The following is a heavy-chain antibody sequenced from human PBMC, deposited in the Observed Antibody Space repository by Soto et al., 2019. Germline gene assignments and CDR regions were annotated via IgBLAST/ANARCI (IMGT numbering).Heavy chain of an antibody. CDR3: ARDILTPHVPKFATDIQYYYYGMDV. Sequence: ASVKVSCKASGGTFSSYAISWVRQAPGQGLEWMGGIIPIFGTANYAQKFQGRVTITADESTSTAYMELSSLRSEDTTVYYCARDILTPHVPKFATDIQYYYYGMDVWGQGTTVTVSS. CDR1: GGTFSSYA. V-gene: IGHV1-69*13. J-gene: IGHJ6*02. D-gene: IGHD3-9*01. CDR2: IIPIFGTA.